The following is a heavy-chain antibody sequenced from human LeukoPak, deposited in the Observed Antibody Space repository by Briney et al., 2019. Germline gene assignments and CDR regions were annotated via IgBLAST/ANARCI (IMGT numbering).Heavy chain of an antibody. J-gene: IGHJ6*03. D-gene: IGHD2-2*01. Sequence: GESLQISCKGSGYSFTSYCIGWVRQMPGKGLGWMGIIYPGDSDTRYSPSFQGQVTISADKSISTAYLQWSSLKASDTAMYYCARHPVPAANYYMDVWGKGTTVTVSS. CDR2: IYPGDSDT. V-gene: IGHV5-51*01. CDR1: GYSFTSYC. CDR3: ARHPVPAANYYMDV.